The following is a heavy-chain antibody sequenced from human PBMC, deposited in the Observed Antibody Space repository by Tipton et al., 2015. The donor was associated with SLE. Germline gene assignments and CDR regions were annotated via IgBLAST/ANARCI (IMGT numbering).Heavy chain of an antibody. CDR1: GYSISSAYY. CDR3: VSERGSGWYPYFDY. Sequence: TLSLTCTVCGYSISSAYYWGWIRQPPGKGLEWIGSIDHSGSTYFNPSLKSRVTIPADTSKNQFSLKLSSVTAADTAVYYWVSERGSGWYPYFDYWGRGALVAVSS. CDR2: IDHSGST. D-gene: IGHD6-19*01. V-gene: IGHV4-38-2*02. J-gene: IGHJ4*02.